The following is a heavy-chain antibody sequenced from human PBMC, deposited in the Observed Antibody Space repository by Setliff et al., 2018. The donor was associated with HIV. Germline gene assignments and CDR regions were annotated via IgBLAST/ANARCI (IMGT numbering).Heavy chain of an antibody. V-gene: IGHV4-59*08. CDR3: ATYSGSQGLVY. CDR2: ISYSGTT. D-gene: IGHD1-26*01. Sequence: SETLSLTCTVSGGSISHYYWNWIRQSPGKGLEWIGFISYSGTTNYNPSLKSRVTISADTSKNHFSLRLSSVTAADTAVYYRATYSGSQGLVYWGQGTLVTVSS. J-gene: IGHJ4*02. CDR1: GGSISHYY.